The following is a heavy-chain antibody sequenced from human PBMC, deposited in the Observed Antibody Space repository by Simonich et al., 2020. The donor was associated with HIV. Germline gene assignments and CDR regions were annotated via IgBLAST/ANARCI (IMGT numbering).Heavy chain of an antibody. Sequence: QVQLQQWGAGLLKPSETLSLTCAVYGGSFIGYYCSWIRQPPGKGLEGIGELIHRGGPYPSPSPRSRPTLSLDPSKCQFYLKLTSVTAAATALYFCARGNQRANWGYPPRHWFDTWGQGTLVSVSS. CDR2: LIHRGGP. J-gene: IGHJ5*02. CDR3: ARGNQRANWGYPPRHWFDT. CDR1: GGSFIGYY. D-gene: IGHD7-27*01. V-gene: IGHV4-34*04.